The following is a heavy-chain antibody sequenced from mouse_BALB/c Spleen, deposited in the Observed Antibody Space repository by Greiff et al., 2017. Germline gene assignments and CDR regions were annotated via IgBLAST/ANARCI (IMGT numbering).Heavy chain of an antibody. CDR2: ISSGGSYT. CDR1: GFTFSSYG. Sequence: EVMLVESGGDLVKPGGSLKLSCAASGFTFSSYGMSWVRQTPDKRLEWVATISSGGSYTYYPDSVKGRFTISRDNAKNTLYLQMSSLKSEDTAMYYCARLAPYYFDYWGQGTTLTVSS. CDR3: ARLAPYYFDY. J-gene: IGHJ2*01. V-gene: IGHV5-6*01.